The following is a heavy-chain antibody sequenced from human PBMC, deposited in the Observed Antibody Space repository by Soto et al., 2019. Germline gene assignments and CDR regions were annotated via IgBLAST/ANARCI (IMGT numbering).Heavy chain of an antibody. D-gene: IGHD6-25*01. Sequence: EVQLVESGGGLVQPGGSLRLSCAASGFTFSSYEMNWVRQAPGKGLEWVSYISSSGSTIYYADSVKGRFTISRDNAKNSLYLQMNSLRAEDTAVYYCARDMYRPQLSARDAFDIWGQGTMVTVSS. CDR2: ISSSGSTI. V-gene: IGHV3-48*03. CDR1: GFTFSSYE. J-gene: IGHJ3*02. CDR3: ARDMYRPQLSARDAFDI.